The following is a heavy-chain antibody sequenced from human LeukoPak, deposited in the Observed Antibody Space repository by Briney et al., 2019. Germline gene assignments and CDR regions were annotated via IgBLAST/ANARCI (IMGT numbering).Heavy chain of an antibody. V-gene: IGHV5-51*01. D-gene: IGHD4-17*01. J-gene: IGHJ4*02. CDR2: VYPGDSDT. CDR1: GYTFSNYF. Sequence: GESLKISCKGSGYTFSNYFIAWVRRMPGKGLEWMGVVYPGDSDTRYSLSFEGQVTISVDKSISTAYLQWSSLKASDTAMYYCARRSATVTTDGYYFDYWGQGTLVTVSS. CDR3: ARRSATVTTDGYYFDY.